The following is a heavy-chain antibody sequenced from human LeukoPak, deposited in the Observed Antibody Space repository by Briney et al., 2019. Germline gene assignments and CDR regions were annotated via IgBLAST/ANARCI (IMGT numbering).Heavy chain of an antibody. CDR3: AKDSSGWYGREYYFDY. V-gene: IGHV3-30*18. CDR1: GFTFSSYG. D-gene: IGHD6-19*01. Sequence: PGGSPRLSCAASGFTFSSYGMHWVRQAPGKGLEWVAVISYDGSSKYYADSVKGRFTISRDNSKNTLYLQMNSLRAEDTAVYYCAKDSSGWYGREYYFDYWGQGTLVTVSS. J-gene: IGHJ4*02. CDR2: ISYDGSSK.